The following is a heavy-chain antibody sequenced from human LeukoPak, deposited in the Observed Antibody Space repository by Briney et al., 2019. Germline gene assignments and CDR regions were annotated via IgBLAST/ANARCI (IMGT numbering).Heavy chain of an antibody. J-gene: IGHJ4*02. CDR3: ARDSGATVTYFDY. CDR1: GDTTFSSYA. V-gene: IGHV1-18*01. Sequence: ASVKVSCKASGDTTFSSYAISWVRQAPRQGLEWMGWISAYNGNTNYAQKLQGRVTMTTDTSTSTAYMELTSLRSDDTAVYYCARDSGATVTYFDYWGQGTPVTVSS. CDR2: ISAYNGNT. D-gene: IGHD4-17*01.